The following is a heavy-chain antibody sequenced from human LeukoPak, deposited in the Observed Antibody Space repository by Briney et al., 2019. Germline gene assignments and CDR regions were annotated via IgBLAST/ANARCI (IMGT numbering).Heavy chain of an antibody. J-gene: IGHJ5*02. CDR1: GDSISSYY. CDR2: IYHSGST. Sequence: PSETLSLTCTVAGDSISSYYWSWIRQPPGNELEWIAYIYHSGSTSYNPSLKSRVTISLDTSKNQFSLKLSSVTAADTAVYCCARGGNLFDPWGQGTLVTVSS. V-gene: IGHV4-59*01. CDR3: ARGGNLFDP.